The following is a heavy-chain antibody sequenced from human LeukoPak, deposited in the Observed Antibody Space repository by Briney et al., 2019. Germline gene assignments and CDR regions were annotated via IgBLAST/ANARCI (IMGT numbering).Heavy chain of an antibody. CDR3: AREEAVALDI. D-gene: IGHD6-19*01. CDR2: ISYDGSSK. CDR1: GFTFSSYA. J-gene: IGHJ3*02. V-gene: IGHV3-30*01. Sequence: PGESLRLSCAASGFTFSSYAMHWVRQAPGKGLEWVAVISYDGSSKYYADSVKGRFTISRDNSKNTLYLQMNSLRAEDTAVYYCAREEAVALDIWGQGTMVTVSS.